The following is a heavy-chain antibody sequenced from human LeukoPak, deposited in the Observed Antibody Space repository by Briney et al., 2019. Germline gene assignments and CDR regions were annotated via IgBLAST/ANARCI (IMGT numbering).Heavy chain of an antibody. J-gene: IGHJ4*02. CDR3: ARPQYYYGSGSPIDY. V-gene: IGHV3-33*01. CDR2: IWCDGSSK. CDR1: GFTFSSYG. D-gene: IGHD3-10*01. Sequence: GRSLRLSCAASGFTFSSYGMHWVRQAPGKGLEWVAVIWCDGSSKYYADSVKGRFTISRDNSKNTLYLQMNNLRAEDTAVYYCARPQYYYGSGSPIDYWGQGTLVTVSS.